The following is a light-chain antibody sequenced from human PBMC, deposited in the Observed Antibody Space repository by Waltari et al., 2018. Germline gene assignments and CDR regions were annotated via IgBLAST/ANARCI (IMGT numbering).Light chain of an antibody. V-gene: IGKV1-39*01. CDR2: AAS. CDR1: QSINNY. Sequence: DIQMTQSPSSLSASVGVRVTITCRASQSINNYLTWYQQKPGKAPNLLIYAASSLQSGVPSRFSVSGSGTDFTRTISSLQPEDFATYYCQQSYTTPRTFGQGNKVEIK. J-gene: IGKJ1*01. CDR3: QQSYTTPRT.